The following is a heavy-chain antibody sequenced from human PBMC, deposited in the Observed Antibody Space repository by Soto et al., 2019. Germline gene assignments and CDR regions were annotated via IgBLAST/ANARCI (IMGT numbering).Heavy chain of an antibody. V-gene: IGHV1-69*08. Sequence: QVQLVQSGAEVKKPGSSVKVSCKASGGNFRSQSISISWVRQAPGQGLEWMGRAIPVLGVANYAQKFQGRVTITADKVTSTVYMELSSLRSEDTAVYYCARDRDVAAPGIVETDYYYGMDVWGQGTTVTVSS. CDR3: ARDRDVAAPGIVETDYYYGMDV. J-gene: IGHJ6*02. CDR2: AIPVLGVA. CDR1: GGNFRSQSIS. D-gene: IGHD6-13*01.